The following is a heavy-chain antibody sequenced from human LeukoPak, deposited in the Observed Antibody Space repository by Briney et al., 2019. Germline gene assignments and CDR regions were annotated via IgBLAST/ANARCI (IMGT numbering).Heavy chain of an antibody. D-gene: IGHD6-19*01. CDR3: ALSAVASDFDY. V-gene: IGHV3-48*03. Sequence: PGGSLRLSCAVSGFPFSFYEMNWVRQAPGKGLEWVSNIGASGTTRYYADSVKGRFSISRDNAKSSLYLQMNSLRVEDTAVYYCALSAVASDFDYWGQGALVTVSS. CDR1: GFPFSFYE. CDR2: IGASGTTR. J-gene: IGHJ4*02.